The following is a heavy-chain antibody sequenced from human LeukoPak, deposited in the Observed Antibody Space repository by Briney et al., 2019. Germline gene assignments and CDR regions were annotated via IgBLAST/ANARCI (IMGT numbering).Heavy chain of an antibody. CDR3: ARVGSCSSTTCYLPFDY. D-gene: IGHD2-2*01. J-gene: IGHJ4*02. CDR1: GFTFGSDA. Sequence: GGSLRLSCAASGFTFGSDAMHWVRQAPGKGLEYVSAISSNGGSTYYADSVKGRFTISRDNSKNTLYLQMGSLRAEDMAVYYCARVGSCSSTTCYLPFDYWGQGTLVTVSS. V-gene: IGHV3-64*02. CDR2: ISSNGGST.